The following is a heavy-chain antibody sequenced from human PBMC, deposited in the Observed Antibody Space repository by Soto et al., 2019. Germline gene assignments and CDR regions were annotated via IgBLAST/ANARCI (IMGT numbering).Heavy chain of an antibody. D-gene: IGHD3-3*01. J-gene: IGHJ5*02. CDR2: ISGSGGST. Sequence: EVQLLESVGGLVQPGGSLRLSCAASGFTFSSYAMSWVRQAPGKGLEWVSAISGSGGSTYYADSVKGRFTISRDNSKNTLYLQMNSLRAEDTAVYYCAKGAIFGVVIISDNWFDPWGQGTLVTVSS. CDR3: AKGAIFGVVIISDNWFDP. V-gene: IGHV3-23*01. CDR1: GFTFSSYA.